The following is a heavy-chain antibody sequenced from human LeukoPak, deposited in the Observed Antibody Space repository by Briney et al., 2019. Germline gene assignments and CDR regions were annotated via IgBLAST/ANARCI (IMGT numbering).Heavy chain of an antibody. V-gene: IGHV1-18*01. CDR1: GYTFTSYG. Sequence: ASVKVSCKASGYTFTSYGISWVRQAPGQGLEWMGWISAYNGNTNYAQKLQGRVTMTTDTSTSTAYMELRSLRSDDTAVYYCARLYYYDSSGYPVWGYFDYRGQGTLVTVSS. D-gene: IGHD3-22*01. CDR3: ARLYYYDSSGYPVWGYFDY. CDR2: ISAYNGNT. J-gene: IGHJ4*02.